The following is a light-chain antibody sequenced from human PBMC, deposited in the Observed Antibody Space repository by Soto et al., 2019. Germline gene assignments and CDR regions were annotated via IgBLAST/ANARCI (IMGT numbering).Light chain of an antibody. Sequence: QSALTQPASVSGSPGQSITISCTGTSSDVGGVSWYQQHQGKVPKLLIYDVRHRPSGVSSRFSGSKSGNTASLTISWLQAEDEADYYCISYTSSRNVIFGGGTKVTVL. CDR2: DVR. CDR1: SSDVGG. V-gene: IGLV2-14*01. J-gene: IGLJ2*01. CDR3: ISYTSSRNVI.